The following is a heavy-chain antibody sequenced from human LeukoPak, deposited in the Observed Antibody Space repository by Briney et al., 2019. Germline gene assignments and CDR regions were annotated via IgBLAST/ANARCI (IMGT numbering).Heavy chain of an antibody. D-gene: IGHD2-2*01. J-gene: IGHJ4*02. CDR3: TTDPFQNIVVVPAAIIKMDY. Sequence: PGGSLRLSCAASGSTFSNAWMSWVRQAPGKGLEWVGRVRSKTDGGTDYAAPVKGRFTISRDDSKNTLYLQMNSLKTEDTAVYYCTTDPFQNIVVVPAAIIKMDYWGQGTLVTVAS. CDR1: GSTFSNAW. CDR2: VRSKTDGGT. V-gene: IGHV3-15*01.